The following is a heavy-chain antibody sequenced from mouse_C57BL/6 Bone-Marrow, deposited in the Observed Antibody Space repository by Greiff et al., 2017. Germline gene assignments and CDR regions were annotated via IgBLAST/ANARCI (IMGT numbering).Heavy chain of an antibody. D-gene: IGHD4-1*01. J-gene: IGHJ4*01. Sequence: EVKLVESGGGLVKPGGSLKLSCAASGFTFSDYGMHWVRQAPEKGLEWVAYISSGSSTIYYADTVKGRFTISRDNAKNTLFLQMTSLRSEDTAMYYCARPLGVYYYAMDYWGQGTSVTVSS. CDR1: GFTFSDYG. CDR3: ARPLGVYYYAMDY. V-gene: IGHV5-17*01. CDR2: ISSGSSTI.